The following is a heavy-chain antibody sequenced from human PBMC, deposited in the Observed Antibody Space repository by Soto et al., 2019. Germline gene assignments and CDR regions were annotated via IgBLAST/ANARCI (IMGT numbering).Heavy chain of an antibody. CDR3: AGVGYCGGACYCYYGIDV. CDR1: GLTFSSYS. V-gene: IGHV3-21*01. Sequence: GGSLRLSGAASGLTFSSYSMNGVRQAPGKGLEWVSSTSRSSSYLYYADSVKGRFTISRENPKNSLYKHRNSMRAEDTAFYCWAGVGYCGGACYCYYGIDVWGQGTTVTVSS. J-gene: IGHJ6*02. D-gene: IGHD2-21*02. CDR2: TSRSSSYL.